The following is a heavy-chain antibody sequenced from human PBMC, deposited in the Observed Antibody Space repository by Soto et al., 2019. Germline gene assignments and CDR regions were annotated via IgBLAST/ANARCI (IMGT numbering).Heavy chain of an antibody. J-gene: IGHJ4*02. CDR1: GGSVSSGSYY. Sequence: QVQLQESGPGLVKPSETLSLTCTVSGGSVSSGSYYWSWIRQPPGKGLERIGYIYYRGSTNYNPSLKSRVTISVGTSQNQFSLKLSSVTAADTAVDYWARFGTQWLADDWGQGTLVTVSS. CDR3: ARFGTQWLADD. CDR2: IYYRGST. V-gene: IGHV4-61*01. D-gene: IGHD6-19*01.